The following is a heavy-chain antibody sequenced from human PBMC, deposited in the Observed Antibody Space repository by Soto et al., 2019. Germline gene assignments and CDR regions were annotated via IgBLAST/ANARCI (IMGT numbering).Heavy chain of an antibody. CDR1: GLNFSDYA. V-gene: IGHV3-23*01. Sequence: EVQLLESGGDLVQPGGSLRLSCAASGLNFSDYAMTWVRQAPGKGLEWVSSVSNRGDITYYADSVKGRFTISRDNSKHTLFMHINSLRAEDTALYYCARGDRGGSGSPASYYYSGLDVWGQGTTVTVSS. CDR3: ARGDRGGSGSPASYYYSGLDV. D-gene: IGHD3-10*01. J-gene: IGHJ6*02. CDR2: VSNRGDIT.